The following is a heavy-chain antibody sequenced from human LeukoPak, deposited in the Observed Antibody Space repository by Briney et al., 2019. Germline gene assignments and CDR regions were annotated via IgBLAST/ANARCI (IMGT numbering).Heavy chain of an antibody. CDR1: GFTFSSYA. V-gene: IGHV3-23*01. CDR3: AKQGFRRYCSSTSCYTPEPLIDY. Sequence: GGSLRLSCAASGFTFSSYAMSRVRQAPGKGLEWVSGISGSGGSTYYADSVKGRFTISRDNSKNTLYLQMNSLRAEDAAVYYCAKQGFRRYCSSTSCYTPEPLIDYWGQGTLVTVSS. D-gene: IGHD2-2*02. J-gene: IGHJ4*02. CDR2: ISGSGGST.